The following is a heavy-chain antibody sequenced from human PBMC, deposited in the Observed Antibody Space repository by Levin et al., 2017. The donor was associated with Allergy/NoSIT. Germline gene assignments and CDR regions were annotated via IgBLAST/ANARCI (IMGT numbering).Heavy chain of an antibody. Sequence: PGGSLRLSCAASGFTFSSYSMNWVRQAPGKGLEWVSYISSGSSTIYYADSVKGRFTISRDNAKNSLYLQLNSLRDDDTGVYYCASAILFSSSSDYWGQGTLVTVSS. CDR3: ASAILFSSSSDY. CDR1: GFTFSSYS. D-gene: IGHD6-6*01. CDR2: ISSGSSTI. J-gene: IGHJ4*02. V-gene: IGHV3-48*02.